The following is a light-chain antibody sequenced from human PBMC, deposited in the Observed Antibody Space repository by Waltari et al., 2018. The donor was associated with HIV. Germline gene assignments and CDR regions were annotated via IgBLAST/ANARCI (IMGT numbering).Light chain of an antibody. V-gene: IGKV1-17*01. CDR1: QGIRND. CDR2: VAS. CDR3: LQYNSYPWT. J-gene: IGKJ1*01. Sequence: DIQMTQSPSSLSASVGDRVTITCRASQGIRNDVGWYQQKPGKAPKGLIYVASSLESGVPSRFSGSGSGREFTLTISSLQPEDFATYFCLQYNSYPWTFGQGTKVEIK.